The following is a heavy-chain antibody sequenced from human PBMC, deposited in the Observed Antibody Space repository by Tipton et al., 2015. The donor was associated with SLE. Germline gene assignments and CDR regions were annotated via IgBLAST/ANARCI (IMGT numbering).Heavy chain of an antibody. CDR1: GGSFSGYY. D-gene: IGHD6-19*01. Sequence: TLSLTCAVYGGSFSGYYWGWIRQPPGKGLEWIGYIYYSGSTNYNPSLKSRVTISVDTSKNQFSLKLSSVTAADTAMYYCARYKMIAVAGRAYYFDYWGQGTLVTVSS. J-gene: IGHJ4*02. CDR3: ARYKMIAVAGRAYYFDY. CDR2: IYYSGST. V-gene: IGHV4-34*11.